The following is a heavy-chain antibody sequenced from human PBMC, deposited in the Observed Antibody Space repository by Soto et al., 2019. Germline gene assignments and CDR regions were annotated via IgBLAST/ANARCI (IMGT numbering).Heavy chain of an antibody. CDR3: ARVAVPGASY. Sequence: SETLSLTCAVYGGSFSGYYWSWIRQPPGKGLEWIGEINHSGSTNYNPSLKSRVTISVDTSKNQFSLKLSSVTAADTAVYYCARVAVPGASYWGQGSLVTVSS. D-gene: IGHD7-27*01. J-gene: IGHJ4*02. CDR2: INHSGST. CDR1: GGSFSGYY. V-gene: IGHV4-34*01.